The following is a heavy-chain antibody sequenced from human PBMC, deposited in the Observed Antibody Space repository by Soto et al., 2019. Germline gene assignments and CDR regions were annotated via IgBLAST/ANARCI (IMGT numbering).Heavy chain of an antibody. V-gene: IGHV4-30-2*01. CDR2: IYYSGST. D-gene: IGHD6-13*01. J-gene: IGHJ4*02. CDR1: VDSLNSGGYS. Sequence: PSESLSLTCAVSVDSLNSGGYSWSWILLPPRKGLEWIGYIYYSGSTHYKSSLQSRVTMSLDRSKNEFSLRLNAVTAADTAVYYCARNRVGSSWYVDYWGQGIQVTVSS. CDR3: ARNRVGSSWYVDY.